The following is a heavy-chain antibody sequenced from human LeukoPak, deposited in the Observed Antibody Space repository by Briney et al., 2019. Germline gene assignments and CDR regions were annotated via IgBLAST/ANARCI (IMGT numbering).Heavy chain of an antibody. CDR1: GFTFSSYA. V-gene: IGHV3-23*01. J-gene: IGHJ4*02. CDR2: ISGSGGST. D-gene: IGHD3-3*01. CDR3: AKETALSAGFLEWLGLDY. Sequence: GGSLRLSCAASGFTFSSYAMSWVRQAPGKGLEWVSAISGSGGSTYYADSVKGRFTISRDNSKNTLYLQMNSLRAEDTAVYYCAKETALSAGFLEWLGLDYWGQGTLVTVSS.